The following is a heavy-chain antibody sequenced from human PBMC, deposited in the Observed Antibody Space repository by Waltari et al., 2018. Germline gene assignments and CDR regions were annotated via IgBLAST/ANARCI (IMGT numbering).Heavy chain of an antibody. CDR1: GGSFSGYF. V-gene: IGHV4-34*01. J-gene: IGHJ6*02. D-gene: IGHD3-10*01. CDR2: INRDGTA. Sequence: QAQLHQWGAGLLKPSETLSLTCAVSGGSFSGYFWGLIRPSPGQGLDWIGEINRDGTANYNPSLKSRVGMSVDTIKSQISLSLSSVTAADAAVYYCARVGDYHGSGRFGLDVWGRGTRVTVSS. CDR3: ARVGDYHGSGRFGLDV.